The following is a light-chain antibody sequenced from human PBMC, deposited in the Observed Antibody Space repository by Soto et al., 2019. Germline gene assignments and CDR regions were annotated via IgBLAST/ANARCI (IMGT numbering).Light chain of an antibody. CDR3: HQYGSSPQNT. J-gene: IGKJ2*01. CDR2: GAS. V-gene: IGKV3-20*01. Sequence: EIVLTQSPGTLSLSPGERATLSCRASQSFSNSYLAWYQQKPGQAPRLLIYGASRRATGIPDRFSGSGSGTDFTLTISRQEPEDFAVYSCHQYGSSPQNTFGQGTKLEIK. CDR1: QSFSNSY.